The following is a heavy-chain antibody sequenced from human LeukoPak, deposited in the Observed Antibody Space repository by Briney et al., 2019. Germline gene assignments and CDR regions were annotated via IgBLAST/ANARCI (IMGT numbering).Heavy chain of an antibody. CDR1: GYTFTGYY. Sequence: GASVKVSCKASGYTFTGYYIHCVRRAPGQGLEWMGWISPNSGDTNYAQKFQGRVTMTRDTSISAAYVELSRLRFDDTAVYYCARDHRTSNTCYYYSEYWGHRTLVTVSS. J-gene: IGHJ4*01. V-gene: IGHV1-2*02. CDR3: ARDHRTSNTCYYYSEY. CDR2: ISPNSGDT. D-gene: IGHD3-10*01.